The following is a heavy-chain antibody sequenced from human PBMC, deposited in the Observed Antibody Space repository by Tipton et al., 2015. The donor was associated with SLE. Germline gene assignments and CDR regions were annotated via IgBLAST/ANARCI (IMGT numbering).Heavy chain of an antibody. J-gene: IGHJ6*02. CDR2: ISYGGGT. CDR3: ARGMLTWRGAIVGVDV. V-gene: IGHV4-59*08. D-gene: IGHD2-8*01. Sequence: TLSLTCSVSGGSISSNYWIWIRQPPGKGLEWIGYISYGGGTNYNPSLKSRVTISVDRSKNQFSLKLTSVTAADTAVYYCARGMLTWRGAIVGVDVWGQGTTVNVSS. CDR1: GGSISSNY.